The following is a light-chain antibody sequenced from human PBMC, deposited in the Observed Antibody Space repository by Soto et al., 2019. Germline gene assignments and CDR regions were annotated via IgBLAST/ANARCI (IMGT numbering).Light chain of an antibody. Sequence: EIVLTQSPGTLSLSPGERATLSCRASQSVSSSYLAWYTHKPGQAPRLLMFGTSRRATGIPDRFSGSGSGTDFTFTISILEPEDFAMYYCQQYCSSPGTFGQGTKLEIK. V-gene: IGKV3-20*01. CDR2: GTS. J-gene: IGKJ2*01. CDR1: QSVSSSY. CDR3: QQYCSSPGT.